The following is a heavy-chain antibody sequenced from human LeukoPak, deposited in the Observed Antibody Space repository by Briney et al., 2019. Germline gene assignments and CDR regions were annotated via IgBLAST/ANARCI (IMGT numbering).Heavy chain of an antibody. CDR1: GFTVSSNS. D-gene: IGHD3-16*02. CDR3: AKGGDYVWGSYPGDY. V-gene: IGHV3-23*01. Sequence: GGSLRLSCTVSGFTVSSNSMSWVRQAPGKGLEWVSAISGSGGSTYYADSVKGRFTISRDNSKNTLYLQMNSLRAEDTAVYYCAKGGDYVWGSYPGDYWGQGTLVTVSS. CDR2: ISGSGGST. J-gene: IGHJ4*02.